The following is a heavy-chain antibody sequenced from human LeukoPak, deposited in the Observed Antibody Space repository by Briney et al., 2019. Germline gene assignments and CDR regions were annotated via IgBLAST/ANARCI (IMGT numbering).Heavy chain of an antibody. J-gene: IGHJ5*02. D-gene: IGHD2-2*03. CDR2: ISSSSSYI. CDR3: ARDGYCSSTSCGNWFDP. Sequence: GGSLRLSCAASGFTFSSYSMNWVRQAPGKGLEWVSSISSSSSYIYYADLVKGRFTISRDNAKNSLYLQMNSLRAEDTAVYYCARDGYCSSTSCGNWFDPWGQGTLVTVSS. CDR1: GFTFSSYS. V-gene: IGHV3-21*01.